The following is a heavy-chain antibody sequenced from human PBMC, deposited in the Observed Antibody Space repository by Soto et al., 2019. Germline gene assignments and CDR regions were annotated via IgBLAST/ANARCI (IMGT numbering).Heavy chain of an antibody. J-gene: IGHJ4*02. D-gene: IGHD6-13*01. CDR1: GFTFSSYS. CDR2: ITSSGTTV. CDR3: ARGSSNWAYYFDF. V-gene: IGHV3-48*02. Sequence: GGSLRLSCAASGFTFSSYSLNWVRQAPGKGLEWVSYITSSGTTVYYADSVRGRFTISRDNAKNSLYLQMNSLRDDDTAVYYCARGSSNWAYYFDFWGQGTLVTFSS.